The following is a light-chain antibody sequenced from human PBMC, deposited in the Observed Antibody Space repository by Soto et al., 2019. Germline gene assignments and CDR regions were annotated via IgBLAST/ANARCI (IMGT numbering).Light chain of an antibody. J-gene: IGLJ1*01. Sequence: QAVLAQPASVSGSPGQSITISCTGTSDDVGAYNSVSWYQQLPHKAPQVILYKGTQRPSGVSSRFSGSMSGNAASLTISGLQADDEADYFCCSSAPESTYVFGTGTKLTVL. CDR3: CSSAPESTYV. CDR2: KGT. CDR1: SDDVGAYNS. V-gene: IGLV2-23*01.